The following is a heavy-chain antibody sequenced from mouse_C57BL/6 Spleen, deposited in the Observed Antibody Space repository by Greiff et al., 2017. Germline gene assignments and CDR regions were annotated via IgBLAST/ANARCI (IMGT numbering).Heavy chain of an antibody. V-gene: IGHV2-6*01. CDR1: GFSLTSYG. CDR2: IWGVGST. Sequence: VQRVESGPGLVAPSQSLSITCTVSGFSLTSYGVDWVRQSPGKGLEWLGVIWGVGSTNYNSALKSRLSISKDNSKSQVFLKMNSLQTDDTAMYYCARAMVTYYAMDCWGQGPSVTVSS. D-gene: IGHD2-2*01. CDR3: ARAMVTYYAMDC. J-gene: IGHJ4*01.